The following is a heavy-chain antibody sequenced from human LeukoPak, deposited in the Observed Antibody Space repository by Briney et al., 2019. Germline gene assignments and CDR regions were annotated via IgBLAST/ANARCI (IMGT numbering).Heavy chain of an antibody. CDR1: GFIFSSYA. Sequence: GGSLRLSCAASGFIFSSYAMSWVRQAPGKGLEWVSAISGSGGSTYYADSVKGRFPISRDNSKNTLYLQMNSLRAEDTAVYYCAKRGDRGYDRLFDYWGQGTLVTVSS. CDR2: ISGSGGST. J-gene: IGHJ4*02. D-gene: IGHD5-12*01. V-gene: IGHV3-23*01. CDR3: AKRGDRGYDRLFDY.